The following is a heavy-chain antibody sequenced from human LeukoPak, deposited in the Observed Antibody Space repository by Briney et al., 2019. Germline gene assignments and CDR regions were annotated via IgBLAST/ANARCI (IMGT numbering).Heavy chain of an antibody. D-gene: IGHD3/OR15-3a*01. Sequence: PGGSLRLSCAVSGFRVSDYYMSWVRQAPGKGLEWVGLIRDSGEAFYADFARGRFAISRDESENTLYLQMNSLRVEDTAVYFSARDRAANQDWVEFDPWGQGTPVIVSS. CDR3: ARDRAANQDWVEFDP. J-gene: IGHJ5*02. CDR1: GFRVSDYY. CDR2: IRDSGEA. V-gene: IGHV3-66*03.